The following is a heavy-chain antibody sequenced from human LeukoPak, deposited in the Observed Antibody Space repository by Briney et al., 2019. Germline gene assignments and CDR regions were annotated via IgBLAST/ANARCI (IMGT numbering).Heavy chain of an antibody. J-gene: IGHJ4*02. D-gene: IGHD6-13*01. V-gene: IGHV4-59*08. CDR2: IYYSGST. CDR3: ARHLARRAAGEVDY. CDR1: GGSISSYY. Sequence: SETLSLTRTVSGGSISSYYWSWIRQPPGKGLEWIGYIYYSGSTNYNPSLKSRVTISVDTSKNQFSLELSSVTAADTAVYYCARHLARRAAGEVDYWGQGTLVTVSS.